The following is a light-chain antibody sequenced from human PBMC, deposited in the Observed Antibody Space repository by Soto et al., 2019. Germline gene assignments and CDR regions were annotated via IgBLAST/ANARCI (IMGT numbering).Light chain of an antibody. V-gene: IGLV2-14*01. CDR1: SSDVGGYNY. CDR2: EVN. Sequence: QSALTQPASVSGSPGQSITISCTGTSSDVGGYNYVSWYQQHPGKAPKLMIYEVNNRPSEVSNRFSGSKSGNTASLTISGLQPEDGADYYCNSYTSRYTFVLGTGTKVTVL. J-gene: IGLJ1*01. CDR3: NSYTSRYTFV.